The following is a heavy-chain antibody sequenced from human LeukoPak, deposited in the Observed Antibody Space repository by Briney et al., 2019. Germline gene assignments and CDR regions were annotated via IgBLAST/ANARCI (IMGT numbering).Heavy chain of an antibody. V-gene: IGHV4-30-4*01. CDR1: GCSISSCDYY. CDR3: ARADIVATNFDY. CDR2: IYYSGST. Sequence: PSQTLSLTCTVSGCSISSCDYYWSWNRQPPGKGLEWIRYIYYSGSTCYNPALERRVTITVDTSKHQYSLKLSSVTAADTAVYSCARADIVATNFDYWGPGTLVTVSP. D-gene: IGHD5-12*01. J-gene: IGHJ4*02.